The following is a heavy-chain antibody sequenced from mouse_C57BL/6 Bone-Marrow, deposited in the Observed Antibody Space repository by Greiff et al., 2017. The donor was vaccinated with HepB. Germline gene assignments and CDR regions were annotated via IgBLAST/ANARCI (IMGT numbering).Heavy chain of an antibody. Sequence: VPLQQPGAELVKPGASVKMSCKASGYTFPSYWITWVKQRPGPGLEWIGDIYPGSGSTNYNEKFKSKATLTVDTSSSTAYMQLSSLTSEDSAVYYCAREGSSPFAYWGQGTLVTVSA. CDR3: AREGSSPFAY. V-gene: IGHV1-55*01. D-gene: IGHD1-1*01. J-gene: IGHJ3*01. CDR2: IYPGSGST. CDR1: GYTFPSYW.